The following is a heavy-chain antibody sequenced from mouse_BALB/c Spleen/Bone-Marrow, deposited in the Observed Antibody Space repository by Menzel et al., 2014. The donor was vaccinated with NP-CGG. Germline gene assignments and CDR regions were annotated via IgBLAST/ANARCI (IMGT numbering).Heavy chain of an antibody. V-gene: IGHV1-9*01. J-gene: IGHJ2*01. D-gene: IGHD2-1*01. CDR2: ILPGSGST. CDR1: GYTFSSYW. CDR3: ARFYYGNPTGYFDY. Sequence: VQLQQSGAELMKPGASMKISCKATGYTFSSYWIEWVKQRPGHGLEWIGEILPGSGSTNYNEQLKGKATFTADASSSTAYMDLSSLTSEASAVYYCARFYYGNPTGYFDYWGQGTTLTVSS.